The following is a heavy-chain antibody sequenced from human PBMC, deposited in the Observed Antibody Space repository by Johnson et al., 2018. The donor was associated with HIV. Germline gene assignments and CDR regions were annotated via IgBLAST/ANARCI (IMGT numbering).Heavy chain of an antibody. CDR2: IYSGGST. V-gene: IGHV3-66*01. CDR1: GFTFSSYA. CDR3: AREGDGYNYDAFDI. Sequence: VQLVESGGGLVQPGGSLRLSCAASGFTFSSYAMHWVRQAPGKGLEWVSVIYSGGSTSYADSVKGRFTISRDNAKNTLYLQMNSLRAEDTAVYYCAREGDGYNYDAFDIWGQGTMVTVSS. D-gene: IGHD5-24*01. J-gene: IGHJ3*02.